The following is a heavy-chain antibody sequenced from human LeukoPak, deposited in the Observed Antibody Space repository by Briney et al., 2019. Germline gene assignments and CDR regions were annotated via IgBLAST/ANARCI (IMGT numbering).Heavy chain of an antibody. Sequence: ASVKVPCKASGYTFTSYCISWVRQAPGQGLEWMGWISAYNGDTKYAQKLQGRVTVTTDTSTNTAYMELRSLRSDDTAVYYCARDGYDKGHDAFDIWGQGTMVTVSS. CDR1: GYTFTSYC. V-gene: IGHV1-18*01. CDR3: ARDGYDKGHDAFDI. J-gene: IGHJ3*02. D-gene: IGHD3-22*01. CDR2: ISAYNGDT.